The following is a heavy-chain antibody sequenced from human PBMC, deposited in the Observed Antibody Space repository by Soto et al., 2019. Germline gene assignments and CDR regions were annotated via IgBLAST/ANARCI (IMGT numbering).Heavy chain of an antibody. V-gene: IGHV4-39*01. CDR1: GGSISSSSYY. Sequence: SETLSLTCTVSGGSISSSSYYWGWIRQPPGKGLEWIGSIYYSGSTYYNPSLKSRVTISVDTSKNQFSLKLSSVTAADTAVYYCARHKGYSSGYLSDFDYWGQGTLVTVSS. CDR3: ARHKGYSSGYLSDFDY. J-gene: IGHJ4*02. D-gene: IGHD3-22*01. CDR2: IYYSGST.